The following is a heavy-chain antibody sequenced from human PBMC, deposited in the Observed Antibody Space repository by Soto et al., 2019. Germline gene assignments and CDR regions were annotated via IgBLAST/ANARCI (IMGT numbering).Heavy chain of an antibody. D-gene: IGHD6-19*01. CDR3: AKFPPGITVAWCFQH. Sequence: PSETLSLTCAVSGGSISSGGYSWSWIRQPPGKGLEWIGYIYHSGSTYYNPSLKSRVTISVDRSKNQFSLKLSSVTAADTAVYYCAKFPPGITVAWCFQHWGQGSLVTVSS. CDR2: IYHSGST. V-gene: IGHV4-30-2*01. CDR1: GGSISSGGYS. J-gene: IGHJ1*01.